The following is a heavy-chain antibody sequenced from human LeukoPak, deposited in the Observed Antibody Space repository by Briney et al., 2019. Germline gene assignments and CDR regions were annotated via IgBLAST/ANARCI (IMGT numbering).Heavy chain of an antibody. CDR1: GFTFSSYG. J-gene: IGHJ3*02. Sequence: PGGSLRLSCAASGFTFSSYGMSWVRQAPGKGLEWVSAISGSGGSTYYADSVKGRFTISRDNSKNTLYLQMNSLRAEDTAVYYCAKYLGSWYRAFDIWGQGTMVTVSS. CDR2: ISGSGGST. V-gene: IGHV3-23*01. CDR3: AKYLGSWYRAFDI. D-gene: IGHD6-13*01.